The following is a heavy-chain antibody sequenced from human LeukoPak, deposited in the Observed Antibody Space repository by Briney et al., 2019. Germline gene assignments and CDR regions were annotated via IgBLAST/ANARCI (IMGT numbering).Heavy chain of an antibody. CDR3: ARDSRAKY. CDR1: GASIFNYY. D-gene: IGHD4/OR15-4a*01. CDR2: VHHSGRT. Sequence: PSETLSLTCNVSGASIFNYYWSWIRQAPGKGLEWIGYVHHSGRTNSNPSLGSRVTMSVDTSTSQLSLNLTSVTTADTAVYFCARDSRAKYWGQGTLVFVSS. V-gene: IGHV4-59*01. J-gene: IGHJ1*01.